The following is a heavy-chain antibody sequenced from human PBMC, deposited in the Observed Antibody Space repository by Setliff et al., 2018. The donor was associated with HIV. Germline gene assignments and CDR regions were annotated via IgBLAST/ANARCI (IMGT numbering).Heavy chain of an antibody. CDR1: SGSISSGTYY. V-gene: IGHV4-31*02. CDR2: IDYSGSA. D-gene: IGHD5-18*01. J-gene: IGHJ4*01. Sequence: SETLSLTCTVSSGSISSGTYYWSWTRQYPGKGLEWIGYIDYSGSAFYNPSLKSRITISRDTSKNQFSLKTNSVTAADTAVYYCAREGKTALVTKYFDYWGHGKLVTVSS. CDR3: AREGKTALVTKYFDY.